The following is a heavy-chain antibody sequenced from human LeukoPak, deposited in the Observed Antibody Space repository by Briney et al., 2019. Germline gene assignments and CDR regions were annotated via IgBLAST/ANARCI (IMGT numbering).Heavy chain of an antibody. V-gene: IGHV3-30*18. CDR2: ISYDGSNK. J-gene: IGHJ4*02. CDR3: AKEGENYDILTGYPDY. CDR1: GFTFSSYG. Sequence: GGSLRLSCAASGFTFSSYGMHWVRQAPGKGLEGVAVISYDGSNKYYADSVKGRFTISRDNSKNTLYLQMNSLRAEDTAVYYCAKEGENYDILTGYPDYWGQGTLVTVSS. D-gene: IGHD3-9*01.